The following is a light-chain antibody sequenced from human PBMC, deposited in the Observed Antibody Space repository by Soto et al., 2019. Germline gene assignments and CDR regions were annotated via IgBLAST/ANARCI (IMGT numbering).Light chain of an antibody. Sequence: DIQMTQSPSSLSASIGDRVTIICRASQSISRYSNWYQQKPGKAPKLLIYAASSLQSGVPSRFSGSGSGTDFTLTISSRQPEDFATYYCQQSYSTPLAFGGGTKVDIK. V-gene: IGKV1-39*01. CDR3: QQSYSTPLA. CDR1: QSISRY. CDR2: AAS. J-gene: IGKJ4*01.